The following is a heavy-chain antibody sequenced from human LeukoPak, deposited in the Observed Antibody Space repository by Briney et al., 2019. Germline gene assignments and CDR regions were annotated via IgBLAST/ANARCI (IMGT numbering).Heavy chain of an antibody. Sequence: PSETLSLTCTVSGGSIRTYYWSWIRQPPGKGLEWIGYIYSSGSTNYNPSLKSRVTISIDTSKNQFSLKLSSVTAADTAVYYCAREGTTVTHFDYWGQGTLVTVPS. CDR2: IYSSGST. CDR3: AREGTTVTHFDY. D-gene: IGHD4-11*01. J-gene: IGHJ4*02. V-gene: IGHV4-59*01. CDR1: GGSIRTYY.